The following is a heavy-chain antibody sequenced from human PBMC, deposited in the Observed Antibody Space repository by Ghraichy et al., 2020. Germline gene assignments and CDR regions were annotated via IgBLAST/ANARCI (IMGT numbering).Heavy chain of an antibody. CDR2: IYYNGST. J-gene: IGHJ3*02. CDR1: GGSISSYY. V-gene: IGHV4-59*08. CDR3: ASHEGYYDFWSGYYTGIGAFDI. D-gene: IGHD3-3*01. Sequence: SETLSLTCTVSGGSISSYYWSWIRQPPGKGLEWIGYIYYNGSTNYNPSLKSRVTISVDTSKNQFSLKLSFVTAADTAVYYCASHEGYYDFWSGYYTGIGAFDIWGQGTMVTVSS.